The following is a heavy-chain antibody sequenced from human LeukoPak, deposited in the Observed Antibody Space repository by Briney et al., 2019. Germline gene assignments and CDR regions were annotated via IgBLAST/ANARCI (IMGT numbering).Heavy chain of an antibody. J-gene: IGHJ4*02. CDR1: GFPFSSYA. CDR3: ATKPSNGDRYFDY. Sequence: QSGGSLRLSCAASGFPFSSYAMSWIRQAPGKGLEWLSAISPTTGTTFYADSVKGRFTISRDNSRGTLYLQMNGLRAEDTAKYYCATKPSNGDRYFDYWAQGPLVTVSS. V-gene: IGHV3-23*01. CDR2: ISPTTGTT. D-gene: IGHD4-17*01.